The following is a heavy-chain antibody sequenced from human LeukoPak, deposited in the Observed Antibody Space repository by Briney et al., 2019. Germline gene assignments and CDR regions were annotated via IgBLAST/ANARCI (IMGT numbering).Heavy chain of an antibody. CDR3: AKMNNPSSSDWFDP. V-gene: IGHV3-23*01. CDR1: GFTFSSYA. CDR2: ISGSGSST. J-gene: IGHJ5*02. D-gene: IGHD2-2*01. Sequence: GGSLRLSCAASGFTFSSYAMSWVRQAPGKGLEWVSAISGSGSSTYYADSVKGRFTISRDNSKNTLYLQMNSLRAEDTAVYYCAKMNNPSSSDWFDPWGQGTLVTVSA.